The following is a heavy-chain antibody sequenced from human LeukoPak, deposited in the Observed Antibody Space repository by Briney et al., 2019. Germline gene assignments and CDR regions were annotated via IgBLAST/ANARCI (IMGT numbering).Heavy chain of an antibody. V-gene: IGHV4-61*05. CDR1: GGSISSSSYY. J-gene: IGHJ4*02. Sequence: KPSETLSLTCTVSGGSISSSSYYWSWIRQPPGKGLEWIGYIYYSGSTNYNPSLKSRVTISVDTSKNQFSLKLSSVTAADTAVYYCARAGYNSYFDYWGQGTLVTVSS. D-gene: IGHD5-24*01. CDR3: ARAGYNSYFDY. CDR2: IYYSGST.